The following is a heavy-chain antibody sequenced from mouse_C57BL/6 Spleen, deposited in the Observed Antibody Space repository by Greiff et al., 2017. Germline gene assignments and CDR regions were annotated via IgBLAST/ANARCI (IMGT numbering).Heavy chain of an antibody. D-gene: IGHD3-1*01. V-gene: IGHV2-9-1*01. CDR2: IWTGGGT. Sequence: VQGVESGPGLVAPSQSLSITCTVSGFSLTSYAISWVRQPPGKGLEWLGVIWTGGGTNYNSALNSRLSISKDNSKSQVFLKMNSLQTDDTARYYCGRNRDLPPHAMDYWGQGTSVTVSS. CDR3: GRNRDLPPHAMDY. CDR1: GFSLTSYA. J-gene: IGHJ4*01.